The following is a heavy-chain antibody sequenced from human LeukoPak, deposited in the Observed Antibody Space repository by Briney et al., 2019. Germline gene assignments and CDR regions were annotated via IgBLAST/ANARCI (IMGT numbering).Heavy chain of an antibody. CDR1: GGSISSSSYN. V-gene: IGHV4-61*02. J-gene: IGHJ4*02. CDR2: IYTSGST. CDR3: AIQGALEMATIKKGVFDY. Sequence: SETLSLTCTVSGGSISSSSYNSGWIRQPAGKGLEWIGRIYTSGSTNYNPSLKSRVTISVDTSKNQFSLKLSSVTAADTAVYYCAIQGALEMATIKKGVFDYWGQGTLVTVSS. D-gene: IGHD5-24*01.